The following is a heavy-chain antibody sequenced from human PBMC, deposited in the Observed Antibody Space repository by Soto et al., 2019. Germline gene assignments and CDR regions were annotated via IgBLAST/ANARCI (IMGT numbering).Heavy chain of an antibody. V-gene: IGHV1-3*01. J-gene: IGHJ4*02. CDR3: ASWRWVATTASYYFVQ. CDR1: GYTFSKYA. CDR2: INAGNGNT. D-gene: IGHD5-12*01. Sequence: GASVKVSCKASGYTFSKYAMQWVRQALGQRLEWMGWINAGNGNTKYSQKFQGRLSITRDTSANTAYMDLRSLTSEDTAVYYCASWRWVATTASYYFVQWGEGTQVPVSS.